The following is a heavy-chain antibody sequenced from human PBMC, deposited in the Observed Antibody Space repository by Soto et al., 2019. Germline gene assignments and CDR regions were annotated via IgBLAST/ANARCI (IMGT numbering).Heavy chain of an antibody. CDR3: AKSGLGGYYYYYMDV. D-gene: IGHD1-26*01. CDR2: ISGSGGST. Sequence: GGSLRLSCAASGFTFSSYAMSWVRQAPGKGLEWVSAISGSGGSTYYADSVKGRFTISRDNSKNTLYLQMNSLRAEDTAVYYCAKSGLGGYYYYYMDVWGKGTTVTVSS. CDR1: GFTFSSYA. J-gene: IGHJ6*03. V-gene: IGHV3-23*01.